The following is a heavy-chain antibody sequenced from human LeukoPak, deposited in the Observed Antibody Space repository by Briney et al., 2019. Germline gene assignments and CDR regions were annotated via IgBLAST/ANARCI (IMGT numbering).Heavy chain of an antibody. V-gene: IGHV3-48*03. Sequence: GGSLRLSCAASAFTFSSYAMNWVRQAPGKGLEWVSYISGRGTTRYYADSVKGRFTISRDNAKNSLYLQMNSLRAGDTAVYYCARMGVAVTTVDYWGQGTLVTVSS. CDR2: ISGRGTTR. CDR3: ARMGVAVTTVDY. D-gene: IGHD4-17*01. CDR1: AFTFSSYA. J-gene: IGHJ4*02.